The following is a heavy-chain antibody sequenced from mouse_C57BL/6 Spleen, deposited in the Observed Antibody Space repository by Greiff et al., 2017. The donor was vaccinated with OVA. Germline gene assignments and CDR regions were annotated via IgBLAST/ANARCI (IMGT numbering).Heavy chain of an antibody. Sequence: EVHLVESGGGLVKPGGSLKLSCAASGFTFSDYGMHWVRQAPEKGLEWVAYISSGSSTIYYADTVKGRFTISRDNAKNTLFLQMTSLRSEDTAMYYCARGGYYSNYDWYFDVWGTGTTVTVSS. J-gene: IGHJ1*03. CDR3: ARGGYYSNYDWYFDV. D-gene: IGHD2-5*01. CDR1: GFTFSDYG. CDR2: ISSGSSTI. V-gene: IGHV5-17*01.